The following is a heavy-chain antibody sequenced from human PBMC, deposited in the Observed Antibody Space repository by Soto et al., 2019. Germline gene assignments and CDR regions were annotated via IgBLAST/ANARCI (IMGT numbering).Heavy chain of an antibody. J-gene: IGHJ3*01. Sequence: QVLLQEPGPGLVNLSGTLSLTCTISGGSVTTSKWWNWVRQPPGKGLEWIGEVYQSGTTNYNPSLESRVTISVDKSKNQFSLRLASVTAADTAVYFCARARITVAARPDPSDVWGHETLVTVSS. CDR2: VYQSGTT. D-gene: IGHD6-6*01. V-gene: IGHV4-4*02. CDR1: GGSVTTSKW. CDR3: ARARITVAARPDPSDV.